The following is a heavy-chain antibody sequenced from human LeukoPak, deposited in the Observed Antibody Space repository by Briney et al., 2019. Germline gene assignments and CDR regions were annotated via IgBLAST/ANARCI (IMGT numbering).Heavy chain of an antibody. V-gene: IGHV4-38-2*02. CDR2: IYHSGST. Sequence: SETLSLTCTVSGYSISSGYYWGWIRQPPGKGLEWIGSIYHSGSTYYNPSLKSRVTISVDTSKNQFSLKLSSVTAADTAVYYCARVGNPLVTVFAWFDPWGQGTLVTVSS. J-gene: IGHJ5*02. CDR1: GYSISSGYY. CDR3: ARVGNPLVTVFAWFDP. D-gene: IGHD3-3*01.